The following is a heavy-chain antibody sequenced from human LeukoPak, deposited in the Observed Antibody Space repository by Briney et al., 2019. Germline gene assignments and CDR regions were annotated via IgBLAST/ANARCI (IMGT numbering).Heavy chain of an antibody. CDR2: ISGTGGST. V-gene: IGHV3-23*01. J-gene: IGHJ3*02. CDR3: ARSPVLDAFDI. Sequence: PGGSLRLSCAASEFTFSRYAMSWVRQAPGKGLEWVSTISGTGGSTYYADSVKGRFTISRDNSKNTMYLQMNSLRAEDTAVYYCARSPVLDAFDIWGQGTMVTVSS. CDR1: EFTFSRYA. D-gene: IGHD1-26*01.